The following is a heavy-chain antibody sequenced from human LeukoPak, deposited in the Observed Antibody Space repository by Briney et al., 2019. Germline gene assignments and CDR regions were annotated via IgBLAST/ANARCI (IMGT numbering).Heavy chain of an antibody. D-gene: IGHD3-10*01. CDR2: IYSGGST. CDR3: AKDQRWFGELSYFDY. Sequence: GGSLRLSCAASGFTVSSNYMSWVRQAPGKGLEWVSVIYSGGSTYYADSVKGRFTISRDNSKNTPYLQMNSLRAEDTAVYYCAKDQRWFGELSYFDYWGQGTLVTVSS. CDR1: GFTVSSNY. V-gene: IGHV3-53*01. J-gene: IGHJ4*02.